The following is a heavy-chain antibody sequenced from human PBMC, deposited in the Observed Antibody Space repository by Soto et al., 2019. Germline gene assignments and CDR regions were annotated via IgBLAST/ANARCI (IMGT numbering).Heavy chain of an antibody. Sequence: QVQLVQSGAEVKKPGASVKVSCKVSGYTLTELSMHWVRQAPGKGLEWMGGFDHEDGETIYAQKFQGRVTMTEDTSTDTAYMGLSSLRSEDSAVYYCGTGNVVVVIGAFDIWGQGTMVTVSS. CDR3: GTGNVVVVIGAFDI. CDR1: GYTLTELS. V-gene: IGHV1-24*01. J-gene: IGHJ3*02. D-gene: IGHD3-22*01. CDR2: FDHEDGET.